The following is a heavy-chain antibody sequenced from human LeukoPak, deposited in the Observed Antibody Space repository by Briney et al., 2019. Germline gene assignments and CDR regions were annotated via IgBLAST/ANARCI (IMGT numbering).Heavy chain of an antibody. V-gene: IGHV1-18*01. D-gene: IGHD1-26*01. CDR3: ARDSGSYWNYFDY. Sequence: ASVKVSCKTSGYNYATSGISWVRQAPGQGLEWMGWISVQNGNIKYAQKFQGRVNLTTDTSTTSAYMELRSLTSDDTAVYYCARDSGSYWNYFDYWGQGTLVTVSS. CDR2: ISVQNGNI. CDR1: GYNYATSG. J-gene: IGHJ4*02.